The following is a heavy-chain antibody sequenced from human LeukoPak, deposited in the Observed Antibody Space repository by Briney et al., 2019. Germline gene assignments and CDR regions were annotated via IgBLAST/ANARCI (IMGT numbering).Heavy chain of an antibody. CDR3: AKVGFRLGDRSFDY. J-gene: IGHJ4*02. Sequence: GGSLRLSCAASGFTFRSYAMHWVRQAPGKGLEWVAVISYDGSNKYYADSVKGRFTISRDNSKNTLYLQMNSLRAEDTAVYYCAKVGFRLGDRSFDYWGQGTLVTVSS. D-gene: IGHD3-16*01. CDR1: GFTFRSYA. V-gene: IGHV3-30*04. CDR2: ISYDGSNK.